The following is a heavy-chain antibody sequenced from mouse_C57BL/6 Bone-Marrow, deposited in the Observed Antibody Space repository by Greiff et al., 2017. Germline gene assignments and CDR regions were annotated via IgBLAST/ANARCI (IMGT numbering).Heavy chain of an antibody. D-gene: IGHD1-1*01. Sequence: QVQLQQPGAELVKPGASVKLSCKASGYTFTSYWMHWVKQRPGHGLEWIGMIHPNSGSTNSNEKFKSKATLTVDNSSSTAYLQLRSLTTEDSAVSFCARFITTVVATRAWFAYWGQGTLVTVSA. V-gene: IGHV1-64*01. J-gene: IGHJ3*01. CDR3: ARFITTVVATRAWFAY. CDR2: IHPNSGST. CDR1: GYTFTSYW.